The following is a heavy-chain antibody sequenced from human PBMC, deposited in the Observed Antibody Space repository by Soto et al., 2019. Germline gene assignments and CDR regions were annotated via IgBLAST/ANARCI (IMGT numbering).Heavy chain of an antibody. J-gene: IGHJ4*02. V-gene: IGHV1-18*01. CDR2: ISAYTGDT. CDR1: GYTFTSYG. CDR3: ARDLVATKAPRCLDQ. D-gene: IGHD5-12*01. Sequence: GASVKVSCKASGYTFTSYGISWVRQAPGQGLEWIGWISAYTGDTKYAQRLQGRVTMTTDTSTSTAYMELGSLTSDDTAVYYCARDLVATKAPRCLDQWGQGTLVTVSS.